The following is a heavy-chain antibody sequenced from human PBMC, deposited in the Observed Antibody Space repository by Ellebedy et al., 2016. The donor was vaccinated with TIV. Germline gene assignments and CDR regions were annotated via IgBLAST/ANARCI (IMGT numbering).Heavy chain of an antibody. D-gene: IGHD1-26*01. CDR1: GGSSSGSY. CDR2: INHSGST. V-gene: IGHV4-34*01. J-gene: IGHJ4*02. CDR3: ASVGDSGSSKY. Sequence: SETLSLXXAVYGGSSSGSYWSRIRQPPGKGLEWIGEINHSGSTNYNPSLKSRVTISVDTSKNQFSLKLSSVTAADTAVYYCASVGDSGSSKYWGQGTLVTVSS.